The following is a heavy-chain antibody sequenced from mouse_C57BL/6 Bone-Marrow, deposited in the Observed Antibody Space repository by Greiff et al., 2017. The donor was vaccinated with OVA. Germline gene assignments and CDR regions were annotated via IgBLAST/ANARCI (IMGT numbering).Heavy chain of an antibody. CDR3: ARRAASYGMDY. CDR1: GLTFSDYG. Sequence: EVKVEESGGGLVQPGGSLKLSCAASGLTFSDYGMAWVRQAPRKGPEWVAFISNLAYSIYYADTVTGRFTISRENAKNTLYLEMSSLRSEDTAMYYCARRAASYGMDYWGQGTSVTVSS. J-gene: IGHJ4*01. CDR2: ISNLAYSI. V-gene: IGHV5-15*04.